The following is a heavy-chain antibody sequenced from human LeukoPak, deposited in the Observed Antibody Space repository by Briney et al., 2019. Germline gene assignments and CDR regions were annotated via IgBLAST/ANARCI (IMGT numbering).Heavy chain of an antibody. J-gene: IGHJ4*02. CDR1: GFTFSSFE. CDR2: ISSSGSTI. Sequence: GGSLRLSCAASGFTFSSFEMHWVRQAPGKGLEWVSYISSSGSTIYYADSVKGRFTISRDNAKNSLYLQMNSLRAEDTAVYYCAREGRYYFDYWGQGTLVAVSS. CDR3: AREGRYYFDY. V-gene: IGHV3-48*03. D-gene: IGHD4-17*01.